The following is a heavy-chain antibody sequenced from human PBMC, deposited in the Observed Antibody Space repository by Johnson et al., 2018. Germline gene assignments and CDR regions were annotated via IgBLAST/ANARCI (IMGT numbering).Heavy chain of an antibody. J-gene: IGHJ4*02. Sequence: VQLQESGGGLVQPGGSLKLSCVASGFMFSGSTLHWVRQASGKGLEWVGRIRNQANNYATAYAASLRGRFSIARDDSKNTAYLQMKSLKIEDTAVYYCTRRTSSGDYWGQGTLVTVSS. CDR3: TRRTSSGDY. CDR2: IRNQANNYAT. CDR1: GFMFSGST. D-gene: IGHD3-10*01. V-gene: IGHV3-73*02.